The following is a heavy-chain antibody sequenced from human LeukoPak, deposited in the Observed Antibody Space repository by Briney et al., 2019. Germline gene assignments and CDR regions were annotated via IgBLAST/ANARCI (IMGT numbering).Heavy chain of an antibody. CDR3: ARDEGDYDYVGGSYRSDAFDI. J-gene: IGHJ3*02. V-gene: IGHV3-30*03. D-gene: IGHD3-16*02. CDR1: GFTFSSYG. CDR2: ISFDGSNK. Sequence: PGGSLRLSCAASGFTFSSYGMRWVRQAPGKGLEWVAVISFDGSNKYYADAVRRRFTISRDNPENRLHLQMNSLRAENTAVYYCARDEGDYDYVGGSYRSDAFDIWGQGTMVTVCS.